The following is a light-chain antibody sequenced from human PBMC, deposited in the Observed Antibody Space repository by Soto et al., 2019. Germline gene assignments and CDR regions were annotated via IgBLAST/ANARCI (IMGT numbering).Light chain of an antibody. V-gene: IGLV1-44*01. J-gene: IGLJ2*01. CDR1: SSNIGSNT. CDR2: SNN. CDR3: AAWDDSLNGPYVV. Sequence: QSVLTQPPSASGTPGQRVTISCSGGSSNIGSNTVNWYQQLPGTAPKLFIYSNNQRPSGVPDRFSGSKSGTSASLAISGLQSEDEADYYCAAWDDSLNGPYVVFGGGTKLTVL.